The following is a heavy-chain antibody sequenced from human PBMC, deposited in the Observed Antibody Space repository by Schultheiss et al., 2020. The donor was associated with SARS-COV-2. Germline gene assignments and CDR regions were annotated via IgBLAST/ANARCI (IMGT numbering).Heavy chain of an antibody. CDR3: AKDIDPGIAAPEY. V-gene: IGHV3-30*04. CDR2: ISYDGSNK. CDR1: GFTFSGSA. Sequence: GESLKISCAASGFTFSGSAMHWVRQAPGKGLEWVAVISYDGSNKYYADSVKGRFTISRDNSKNTLYLQMNSLRAEDTAVYYCAKDIDPGIAAPEYWGQGTLVTVSS. D-gene: IGHD6-13*01. J-gene: IGHJ4*02.